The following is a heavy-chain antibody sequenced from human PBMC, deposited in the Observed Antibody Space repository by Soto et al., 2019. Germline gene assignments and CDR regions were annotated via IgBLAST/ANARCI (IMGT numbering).Heavy chain of an antibody. D-gene: IGHD2-2*01. CDR3: ASEKRIDCSSTSCHNDAFDI. CDR1: GFTFSDHY. V-gene: IGHV3-11*01. Sequence: GGSLRLSCAASGFTFSDHYMSWIRQAPGKGLEWVSYISRSGNTINYADSVKGRFTISRDNARHSLFLQMNNLRAEDPAVYYCASEKRIDCSSTSCHNDAFDIWGQGTMVTVSS. CDR2: ISRSGNTI. J-gene: IGHJ3*02.